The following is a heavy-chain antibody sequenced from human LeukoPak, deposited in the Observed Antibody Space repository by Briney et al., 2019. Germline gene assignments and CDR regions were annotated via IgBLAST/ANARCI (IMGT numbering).Heavy chain of an antibody. D-gene: IGHD2-2*01. CDR3: AREIRYCSSTSCFNYWYFDL. CDR2: IYTSGST. CDR1: GGSISSYY. Sequence: SETLSLTCTVSGGSISSYYWSWIRQPARKGLEWIGRIYTSGSTNYNPSLKSRVTMSVDTSKNQFSLKLSSVTAADTAVYYCAREIRYCSSTSCFNYWYFDLWGRGTLVTVSS. J-gene: IGHJ2*01. V-gene: IGHV4-4*07.